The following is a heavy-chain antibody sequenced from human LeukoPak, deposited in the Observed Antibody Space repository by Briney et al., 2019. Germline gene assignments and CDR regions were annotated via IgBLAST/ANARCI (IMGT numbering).Heavy chain of an antibody. CDR2: ISSSGSTI. J-gene: IGHJ4*02. CDR1: GFTFSDYY. Sequence: PGGSLRLSCAASGFTFSDYYMSWIRQAPGKGLEWVSYISSSGSTIYYADSVKGRFTISRDNAKNSLYLQMNSLRAEDTAVYYCARDVPSGTYYYDSSGYYGDVWGQGTLVTVSS. D-gene: IGHD3-22*01. V-gene: IGHV3-11*01. CDR3: ARDVPSGTYYYDSSGYYGDV.